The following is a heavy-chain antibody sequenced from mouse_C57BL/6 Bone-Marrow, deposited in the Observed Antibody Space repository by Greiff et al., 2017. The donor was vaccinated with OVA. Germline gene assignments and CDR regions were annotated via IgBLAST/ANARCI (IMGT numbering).Heavy chain of an antibody. CDR1: GFTFSDAW. CDR3: TLYAMDY. J-gene: IGHJ4*01. V-gene: IGHV6-6*01. CDR2: IRNKANNHAT. Sequence: EVQLVESGGGLVQPGGSMKLSCAASGFTFSDAWMDWVRQSPENGLEWVAEIRNKANNHATYYAESVKGRFTISRDDSKSSVYLQMNSLRAEDTGIYYCTLYAMDYWGQGTSVTVSS.